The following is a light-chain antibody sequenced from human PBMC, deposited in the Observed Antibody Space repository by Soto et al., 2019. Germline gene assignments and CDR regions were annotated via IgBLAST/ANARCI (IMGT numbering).Light chain of an antibody. J-gene: IGLJ1*01. Sequence: QSALTQPASVSGSPGQSITISCTGTSSDVGSYNYVSWYQQHPGKAPKLMIYEVSNRPSGVSNRFSGSKSGNTASLTISGLQAEDEADYSCSSYTSSSTLHVFGTGTKVTVL. CDR2: EVS. CDR3: SSYTSSSTLHV. CDR1: SSDVGSYNY. V-gene: IGLV2-14*01.